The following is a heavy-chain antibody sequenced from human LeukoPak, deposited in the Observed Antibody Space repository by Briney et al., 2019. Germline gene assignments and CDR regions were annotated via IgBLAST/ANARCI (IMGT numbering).Heavy chain of an antibody. D-gene: IGHD3-22*01. CDR1: GGSFSGYY. CDR3: ARGRPGYKNYYGSSGYPSVCFDY. V-gene: IGHV4-34*01. J-gene: IGHJ4*02. Sequence: SETLSLTCAVYGGSFSGYYWSWIRQPPGKGLEWIGEINHSGSTNYNPSLKSRVTISVDTSKNQFSLKLSSVTAADTAVYYCARGRPGYKNYYGSSGYPSVCFDYWGQGTLVTVSS. CDR2: INHSGST.